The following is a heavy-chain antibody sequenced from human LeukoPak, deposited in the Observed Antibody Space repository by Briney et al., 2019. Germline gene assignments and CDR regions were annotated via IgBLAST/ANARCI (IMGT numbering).Heavy chain of an antibody. J-gene: IGHJ4*02. CDR1: GLTFDDYA. Sequence: GGSLRLSCAASGLTFDDYAMHWVRQAPGKGLEWVSLISWDGGSTYYADSVKGRFTISRDNSKNSLYLQMNSLRAEDTALYYCAKPYSSSSYYFDYWGQGTLVTVSS. CDR2: ISWDGGST. CDR3: AKPYSSSSYYFDY. D-gene: IGHD6-13*01. V-gene: IGHV3-43D*03.